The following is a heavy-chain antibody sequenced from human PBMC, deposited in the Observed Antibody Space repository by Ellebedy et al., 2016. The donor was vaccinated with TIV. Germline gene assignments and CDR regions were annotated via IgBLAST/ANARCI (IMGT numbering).Heavy chain of an antibody. CDR1: GFTFSSYA. CDR3: ARDTAMDY. V-gene: IGHV3-23*01. J-gene: IGHJ4*02. D-gene: IGHD5-18*01. Sequence: GESLKISCVASGFTFSSYAMSWVRQAPGKGLEWVSAISGRGSGTYYADSVKGRFTISRDNSKNTLYLQMNSLRADDTAVYYCARDTAMDYWGQGTLVTVSS. CDR2: ISGRGSGT.